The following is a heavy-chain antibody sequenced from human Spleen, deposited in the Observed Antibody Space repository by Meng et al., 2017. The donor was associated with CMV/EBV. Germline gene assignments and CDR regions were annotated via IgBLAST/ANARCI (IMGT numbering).Heavy chain of an antibody. J-gene: IGHJ6*02. V-gene: IGHV3-9*01. CDR3: AKGGGERVTFDAMDV. Sequence: SLKISCTASGFTFDDFAMHWVRQTPGEGLEWVSGFSGNTGFIAYADSVKGRFTISRDNAKKTLSLQMHSLRPEDTALYYCAKGGGERVTFDAMDVWGQGTTVTVSS. CDR2: FSGNTGFI. CDR1: GFTFDDFA. D-gene: IGHD2-21*02.